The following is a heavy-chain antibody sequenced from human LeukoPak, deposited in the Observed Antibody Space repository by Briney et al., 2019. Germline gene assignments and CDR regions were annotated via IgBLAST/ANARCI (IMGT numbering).Heavy chain of an antibody. CDR1: GFTFSSYA. V-gene: IGHV3-23*01. CDR3: ARYSTTMGANWFDP. CDR2: ISSSGGST. D-gene: IGHD5-12*01. Sequence: PGGSLRLSCAASGFTFSSYAMSWVRQAPGKGLEWVSAISSSGGSTYYADSVKGRFTISRDNSKNTLYLQMNSLRAEDTAVYYCARYSTTMGANWFDPWGQGTLVTVSS. J-gene: IGHJ5*02.